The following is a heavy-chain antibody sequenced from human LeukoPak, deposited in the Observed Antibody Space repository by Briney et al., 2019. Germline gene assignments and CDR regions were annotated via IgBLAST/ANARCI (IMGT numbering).Heavy chain of an antibody. CDR1: GFTFSSYA. D-gene: IGHD3-10*01. CDR2: IYSSGST. Sequence: GGSLRLSCAASGFTFSSYAMSWVRQAPGKGLEWVSVIYSSGSTYYADSVKGRFTISRDNSKNTLYLQMNSLRDEDTAVYYCARAYNYGSGTNWGQGTLVTVSS. J-gene: IGHJ4*02. CDR3: ARAYNYGSGTN. V-gene: IGHV3-53*01.